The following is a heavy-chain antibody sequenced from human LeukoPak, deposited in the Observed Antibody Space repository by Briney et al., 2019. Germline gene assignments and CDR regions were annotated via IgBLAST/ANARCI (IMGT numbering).Heavy chain of an antibody. CDR3: AKGLSEIVVVPAARLPYVDY. CDR2: IKNNGGKK. V-gene: IGHV3-7*03. CDR1: GFTFSTYC. D-gene: IGHD2-2*01. J-gene: IGHJ4*02. Sequence: GGSLRLSCAASGFTFSTYCMHWVRQAPGKGLEYVATIKNNGGKKYYVDSVKGRFTISRDNAKNTLFLQMNSLRAEDMAIYYCAKGLSEIVVVPAARLPYVDYWGQGTLVTVSP.